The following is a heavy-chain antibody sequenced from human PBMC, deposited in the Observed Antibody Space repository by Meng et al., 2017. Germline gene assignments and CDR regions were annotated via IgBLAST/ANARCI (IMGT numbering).Heavy chain of an antibody. D-gene: IGHD2/OR15-2a*01. Sequence: QLQLQESGSGLVMPSQTLSLTCAVSGGSITSGGYSWSWIRQPPGKGLEWIGYIYQSGSTHYNPSLKSRVIMSVDTSKNQFSLKLYSVTAADTAVYYCARARTTNQSKYRNAYNWFDPWGQGTLVTVSS. CDR3: ARARTTNQSKYRNAYNWFDP. CDR2: IYQSGST. V-gene: IGHV4-30-2*01. J-gene: IGHJ5*02. CDR1: GGSITSGGYS.